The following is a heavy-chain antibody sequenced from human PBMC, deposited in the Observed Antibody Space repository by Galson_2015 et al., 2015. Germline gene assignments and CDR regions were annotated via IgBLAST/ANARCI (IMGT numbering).Heavy chain of an antibody. D-gene: IGHD2-2*01. Sequence: SVKVSCKASGYTFTSYGISWVRQAPGQGLEWMGWISAYNGNTNYAQKLQGRVTMTTDTFTSTAYMELRSLRSDDTAVYYCARKYCSSTSCYQTNWFDPWGQGTLVTVSS. CDR3: ARKYCSSTSCYQTNWFDP. CDR2: ISAYNGNT. CDR1: GYTFTSYG. J-gene: IGHJ5*02. V-gene: IGHV1-18*04.